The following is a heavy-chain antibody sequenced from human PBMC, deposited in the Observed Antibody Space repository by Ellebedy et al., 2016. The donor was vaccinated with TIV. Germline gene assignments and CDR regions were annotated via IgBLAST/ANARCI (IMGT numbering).Heavy chain of an antibody. J-gene: IGHJ6*03. Sequence: GGSLRLXCAVSGFSFRTYAMHWVRQAPGKGLEWVAVISYDGSNKYYADSVKGRFTISRDNSKNTMYLQMNSLRVEDTAVYYCAKGPTTRYYYMDVWGKGTTVTVSS. D-gene: IGHD1-26*01. V-gene: IGHV3-30-3*01. CDR1: GFSFRTYA. CDR3: AKGPTTRYYYMDV. CDR2: ISYDGSNK.